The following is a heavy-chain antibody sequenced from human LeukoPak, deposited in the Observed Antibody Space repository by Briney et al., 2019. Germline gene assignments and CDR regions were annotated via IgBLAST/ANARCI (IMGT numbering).Heavy chain of an antibody. D-gene: IGHD2-8*01. V-gene: IGHV1-2*02. Sequence: ASVKVSCKASGYTFTGYYMHWVRQAPGQGLEWMGWINPNSGGTNYAQKLQGRVTMTRDTSISTAYMELSRLRSDDTAVYYCSRHPGVYCTDVVCSESDYYYCNMDVWGKGTTVTVSS. CDR2: INPNSGGT. J-gene: IGHJ6*03. CDR1: GYTFTGYY. CDR3: SRHPGVYCTDVVCSESDYYYCNMDV.